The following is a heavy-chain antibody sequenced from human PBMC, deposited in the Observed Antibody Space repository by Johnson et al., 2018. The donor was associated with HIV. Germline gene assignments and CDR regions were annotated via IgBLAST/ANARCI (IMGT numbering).Heavy chain of an antibody. CDR2: TSHDGSNK. J-gene: IGHJ3*01. CDR1: GFIFSTYS. CDR3: ARASKVLSSGWSRGAFDF. Sequence: QEKLVESGGGVVQPGRSLRLSCAASGFIFSTYSIHWVRQAPGKGLEWVAVTSHDGSNKFYADSVKGRFTISRENAKNSLYLQMNSLRAGDTAVYYCARASKVLSSGWSRGAFDFWGQGTMVTVSS. D-gene: IGHD6-19*01. V-gene: IGHV3-30*03.